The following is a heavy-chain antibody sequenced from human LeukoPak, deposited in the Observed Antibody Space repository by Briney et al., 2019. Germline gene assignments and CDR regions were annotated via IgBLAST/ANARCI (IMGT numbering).Heavy chain of an antibody. V-gene: IGHV3-21*01. J-gene: IGHJ5*02. D-gene: IGHD1-14*01. Sequence: GGSLRLSCAASGFTFSSYSMNWVRQAPGKGLEWVSSISSSSSYIYYADSVKGRFTISRDNAKNSLYLQMNSLRAEDTAVYYCARERAFGSLQLRNPKGGWFDPWGQGTLVTVSS. CDR2: ISSSSSYI. CDR3: ARERAFGSLQLRNPKGGWFDP. CDR1: GFTFSSYS.